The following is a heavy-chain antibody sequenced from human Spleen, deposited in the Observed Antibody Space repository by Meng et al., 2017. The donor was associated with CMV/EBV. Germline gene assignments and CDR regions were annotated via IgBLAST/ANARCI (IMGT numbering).Heavy chain of an antibody. D-gene: IGHD2-2*01. CDR1: GGSISSGGYY. CDR2: IYYSGST. CDR3: ARGEYCSSTSCYFGYYYGMDV. J-gene: IGHJ6*02. V-gene: IGHV4-31*03. Sequence: SETLSLTCTVSGGSISSGGYYWSWIRQHPGKGLEWIGYIYYSGSTYYNPSLKSRVTISVDTSKNQFSLKLSSVTAADTAVYYCARGEYCSSTSCYFGYYYGMDVWGQGTTVTVSS.